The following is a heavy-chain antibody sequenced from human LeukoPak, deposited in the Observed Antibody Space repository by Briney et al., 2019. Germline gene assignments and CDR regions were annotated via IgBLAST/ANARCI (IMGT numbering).Heavy chain of an antibody. CDR2: IYSGGST. CDR1: GFTASSNY. D-gene: IGHD5-18*01. J-gene: IGHJ3*02. CDR3: ARENVDTAMLDAFDI. V-gene: IGHV3-53*01. Sequence: GGSLRLSCAASGFTASSNYMSWVRQAPGKGLEWVSVIYSGGSTYYADSVKGRFTISRDNSKNTLYLQMNSLRAEDTAVYYCARENVDTAMLDAFDIWGQGTMVTVSS.